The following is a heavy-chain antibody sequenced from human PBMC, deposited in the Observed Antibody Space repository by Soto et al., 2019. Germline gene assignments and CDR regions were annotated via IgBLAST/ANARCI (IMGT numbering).Heavy chain of an antibody. V-gene: IGHV4-59*01. CDR2: IYYSGST. Sequence: SETLSLTCTVPGGSISSYFWSWIRQPPGKGVEWIGHIYYSGSTNYNPSLKSRVTISVDTSKNQFSLKLSSVTAADTAVYYCARASRHVWGTYGMDVWGQGTTVTVSS. CDR1: GGSISSYF. J-gene: IGHJ6*02. CDR3: ARASRHVWGTYGMDV. D-gene: IGHD3-16*01.